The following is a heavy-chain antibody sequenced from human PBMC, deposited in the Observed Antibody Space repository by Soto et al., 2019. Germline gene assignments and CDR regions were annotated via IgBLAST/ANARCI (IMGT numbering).Heavy chain of an antibody. J-gene: IGHJ6*02. CDR2: ISSSSSYI. D-gene: IGHD1-26*01. CDR1: GFTFSSYS. CDR3: ARDRIESYYYYGMDV. Sequence: GSLRLSCAASGFTFSSYSMNWVRQAPGKGLEWVSSISSSSSYIYYADSVKGRFTISRDNAKNSLYLQMNSLRAEDTAVYYCARDRIESYYYYGMDVWGQGTTVTVS. V-gene: IGHV3-21*01.